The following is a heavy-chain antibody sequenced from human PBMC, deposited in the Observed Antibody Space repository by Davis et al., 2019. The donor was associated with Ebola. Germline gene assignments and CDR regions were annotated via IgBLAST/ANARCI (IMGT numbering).Heavy chain of an antibody. CDR2: IWYDGRNT. CDR1: GFSFRDFG. V-gene: IGHV3-33*01. D-gene: IGHD6-19*01. Sequence: GESLKISCVASGFSFRDFGMHWVRQAPGKGLDWVAFIWYDGRNTHYVDSVKGRFTISRDNSENMVYLQMNSLRVEDTAVYYCARGKQWLAHPDAFDIWGQGTMVTVSS. J-gene: IGHJ3*02. CDR3: ARGKQWLAHPDAFDI.